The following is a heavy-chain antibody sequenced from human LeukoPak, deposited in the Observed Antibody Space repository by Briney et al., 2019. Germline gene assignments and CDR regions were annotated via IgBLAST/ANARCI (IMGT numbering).Heavy chain of an antibody. D-gene: IGHD3-10*01. Sequence: GESLKISCKGSGYGFTNYWIGWVRQMPGKGLEWMEIIYPGDSDTRYSPSFQGQVTISADKSISTAYLQWSSLKASDTAMYYCARRVWFGESNRYFDYWGQGTLVTVSS. CDR3: ARRVWFGESNRYFDY. CDR2: IYPGDSDT. CDR1: GYGFTNYW. V-gene: IGHV5-51*01. J-gene: IGHJ4*02.